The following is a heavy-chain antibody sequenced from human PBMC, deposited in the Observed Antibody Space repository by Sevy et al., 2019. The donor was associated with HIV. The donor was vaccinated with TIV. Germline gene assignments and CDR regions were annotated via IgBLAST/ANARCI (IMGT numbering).Heavy chain of an antibody. CDR1: GGSISSYY. Sequence: SETLSLTCTVSGGSISSYYWSWIRQPPGKGLEWIGYIYYSGSTNYNPSLKSRVTISVDTSKNQFSLKLSSVTAADTAVYYCARDMLGYCSSTSCYAEWYFDYWGQGPLVTVSS. J-gene: IGHJ4*02. CDR3: ARDMLGYCSSTSCYAEWYFDY. D-gene: IGHD2-2*01. V-gene: IGHV4-59*01. CDR2: IYYSGST.